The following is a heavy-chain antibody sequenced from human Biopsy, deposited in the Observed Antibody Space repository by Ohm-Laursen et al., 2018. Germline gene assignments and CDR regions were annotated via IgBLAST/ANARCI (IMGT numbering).Heavy chain of an antibody. CDR1: GFSVSSYD. Sequence: SLRLSCSASGFSVSSYDMNWVRQAPGKGLEWISYISETSSHIYGADSVRGRFTVARDIAKNSLYLQPNSLRVEDTAVYYCARDSSRRAREGGMDVWGQGTTVTVSS. D-gene: IGHD6-6*01. V-gene: IGHV3-21*01. J-gene: IGHJ6*02. CDR2: ISETSSHI. CDR3: ARDSSRRAREGGMDV.